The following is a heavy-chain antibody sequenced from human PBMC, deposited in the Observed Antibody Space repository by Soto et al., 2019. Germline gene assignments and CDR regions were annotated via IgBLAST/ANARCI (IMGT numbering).Heavy chain of an antibody. V-gene: IGHV3-30-3*01. CDR2: ISYDGSNK. CDR3: ARRLTKTVSALGY. J-gene: IGHJ4*02. Sequence: GGSLRLSCGASGFIFSNYAVHWVRQAPGKGLEWVTFISYDGSNKFYADSVKGRFTISRDNSKNTLYLQMNSLTTEDTAIYYCARRLTKTVSALGYWGQGTLVTVSS. CDR1: GFIFSNYA. D-gene: IGHD2-8*01.